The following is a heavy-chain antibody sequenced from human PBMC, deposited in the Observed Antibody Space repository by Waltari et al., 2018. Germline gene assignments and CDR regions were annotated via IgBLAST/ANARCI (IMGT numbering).Heavy chain of an antibody. Sequence: EVQLVESGGGLVQPGGSLRLSCAASGFTFSSFVMSWVRQAPGKGLEWVSAIRDSGGSTYYADSVKGRFTISRDNSKNTLYLQMNSLRVEDTAVFYCAKADYGDYPEYFHHWGLGTLVTVSS. CDR2: IRDSGGST. CDR1: GFTFSSFV. CDR3: AKADYGDYPEYFHH. V-gene: IGHV3-23*04. J-gene: IGHJ1*01. D-gene: IGHD4-17*01.